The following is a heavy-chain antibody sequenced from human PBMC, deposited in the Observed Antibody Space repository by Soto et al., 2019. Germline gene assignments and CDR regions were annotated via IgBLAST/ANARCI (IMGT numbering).Heavy chain of an antibody. Sequence: QAQVVQSGAEVRKPGSSVKLSCKASEGTFNSYAIAWVRQAPGQGLEWMGGIIPYYNTLNYAQKFQDRVTITADDSSNTVYMELSSLRSDDTAVYFCASGASRWYPYLFDSWAQGTLVTVSS. CDR3: ASGASRWYPYLFDS. D-gene: IGHD6-13*01. J-gene: IGHJ4*02. V-gene: IGHV1-69*01. CDR2: IIPYYNTL. CDR1: EGTFNSYA.